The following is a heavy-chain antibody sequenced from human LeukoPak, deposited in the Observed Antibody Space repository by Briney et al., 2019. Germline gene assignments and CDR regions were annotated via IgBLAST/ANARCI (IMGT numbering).Heavy chain of an antibody. V-gene: IGHV3-23*01. D-gene: IGHD3-3*01. J-gene: IGHJ5*02. CDR1: GFTFSSYA. CDR3: AKAIYDFWSGPNWFDP. CDR2: ISGSGGST. Sequence: PGGSLRLSCAASGFTFSSYAMSWVRQAPGKGLEWVSAISGSGGSTYYADSVKGRFTISRDNSKNTLYLQMNSLRADDTAVYYCAKAIYDFWSGPNWFDPRGQGTLVTVSS.